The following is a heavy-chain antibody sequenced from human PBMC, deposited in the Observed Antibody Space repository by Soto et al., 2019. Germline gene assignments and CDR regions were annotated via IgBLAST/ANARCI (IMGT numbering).Heavy chain of an antibody. CDR1: GYTFASYA. CDR2: ISAYNGNT. V-gene: IGHV1-18*01. Sequence: ASVKVSGKTSGYTFASYAISWMRQAPGQGLEWMGWISAYNGNTNYAQKLQGRVTMTTDTSTSTAYMELRSLRSDDTAVGYCASDPPPPAHWGQGTLVTVSA. CDR3: ASDPPPPAH. D-gene: IGHD2-2*01. J-gene: IGHJ4*02.